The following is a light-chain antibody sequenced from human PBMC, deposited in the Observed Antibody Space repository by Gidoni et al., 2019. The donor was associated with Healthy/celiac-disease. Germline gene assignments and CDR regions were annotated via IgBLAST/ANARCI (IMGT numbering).Light chain of an antibody. CDR1: QSISSY. CDR2: AAS. CDR3: QQSYSTPRVT. Sequence: DIQMTQSPSSLSASVGDRVTITCRASQSISSYLNWYQQKPGKAPKLLIYAASSLQSGVPSRFSGSGSGTDFTLTISSLQPEDFATYYCQQSYSTPRVTVXGXTKVEIK. V-gene: IGKV1-39*01. J-gene: IGKJ4*01.